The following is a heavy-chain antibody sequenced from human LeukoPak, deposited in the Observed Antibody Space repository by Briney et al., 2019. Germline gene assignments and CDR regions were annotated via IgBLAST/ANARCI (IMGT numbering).Heavy chain of an antibody. CDR3: ARDQYDYYGMDV. CDR1: GFTFSSYE. Sequence: GGSLRLSCAASGFTFSSYEMNWVRQAPGKGLEWVSYISSSGSTIYYADSVKGRFTISRDNAKNSLYLQMNSLRAEDTAVYYCARDQYDYYGMDVWGQGTTVTVSS. CDR2: ISSSGSTI. V-gene: IGHV3-48*03. J-gene: IGHJ6*02.